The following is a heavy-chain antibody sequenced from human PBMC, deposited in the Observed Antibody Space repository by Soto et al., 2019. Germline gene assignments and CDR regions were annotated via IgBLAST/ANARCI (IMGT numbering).Heavy chain of an antibody. CDR1: GFTFSDYY. V-gene: IGHV3-11*01. Sequence: GGSLRLSCAASGFTFSDYYMSWIRQAPGKRLEWVSYISSSGSTIYYADSVKGRFTISRDNAKNSLYLQMNSLRAEDTAVYYCARIRYYDSGSSINWFDPWGQGTLVTVSS. CDR2: ISSSGSTI. J-gene: IGHJ5*02. D-gene: IGHD3-10*01. CDR3: ARIRYYDSGSSINWFDP.